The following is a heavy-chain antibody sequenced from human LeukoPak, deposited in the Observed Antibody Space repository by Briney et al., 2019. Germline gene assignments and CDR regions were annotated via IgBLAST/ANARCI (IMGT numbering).Heavy chain of an antibody. CDR3: ARDMTITFGGVIVGYYFDY. CDR1: GFTVSSNY. J-gene: IGHJ4*02. Sequence: GSLRLSCAASGFTVSSNYMSWVRQAPGKGLEWVSVIYSGGSAYYADSVKGRFTISRDNSKNTLYLQMNSLRAEDTAVYYCARDMTITFGGVIVGYYFDYWGQGTLVTVSS. CDR2: IYSGGSA. D-gene: IGHD3-16*02. V-gene: IGHV3-53*01.